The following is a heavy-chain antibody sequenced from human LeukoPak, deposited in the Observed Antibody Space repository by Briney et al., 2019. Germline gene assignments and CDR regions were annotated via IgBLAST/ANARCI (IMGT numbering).Heavy chain of an antibody. Sequence: ASVKVSCKASGYTFTSYDINWVRQATGQGLEWMGWMNPNSGNTGYAQKFQGRVTITRNTSISTAYMELSSLRSEDTAVYYCARGSGIVGATTFYYYMDVWGKGTTVTISS. CDR3: ARGSGIVGATTFYYYMDV. CDR2: MNPNSGNT. V-gene: IGHV1-8*03. CDR1: GYTFTSYD. D-gene: IGHD1-26*01. J-gene: IGHJ6*03.